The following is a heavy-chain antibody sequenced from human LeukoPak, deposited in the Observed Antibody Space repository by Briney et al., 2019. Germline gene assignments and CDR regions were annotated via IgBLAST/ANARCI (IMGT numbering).Heavy chain of an antibody. Sequence: GGSLRLSCAASGFTFSSYAMSWVRQAPGKGLEWVSAISGSGGSTYYADSVKGQFTISRDNSKNTLYLQMNSLRAEDTAVYYCAKDVNIYGLGYFDYWGQGTLVTVSS. CDR2: ISGSGGST. J-gene: IGHJ4*02. V-gene: IGHV3-23*01. CDR1: GFTFSSYA. CDR3: AKDVNIYGLGYFDY. D-gene: IGHD4-17*01.